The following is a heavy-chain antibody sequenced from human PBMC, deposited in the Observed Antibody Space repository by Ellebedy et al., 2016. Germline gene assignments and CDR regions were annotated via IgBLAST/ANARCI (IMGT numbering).Heavy chain of an antibody. D-gene: IGHD3-10*02. V-gene: IGHV3-21*04. CDR3: AKFEQSLFQDDS. CDR2: ISSIISSSSYI. CDR1: GFTFSTYS. J-gene: IGHJ4*02. Sequence: GESLKISXAASGFTFSTYSMNWVRQAPGKGLEWVSSISSIISSSSYIYYADSVKGRFTISRDNSKNTLFLQMNSLRAEDTAVYYCAKFEQSLFQDDSWGQGTLVTVSS.